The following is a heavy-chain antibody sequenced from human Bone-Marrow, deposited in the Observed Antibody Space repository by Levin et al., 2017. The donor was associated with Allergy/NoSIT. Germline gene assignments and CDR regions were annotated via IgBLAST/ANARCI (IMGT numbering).Heavy chain of an antibody. Sequence: GASVKVSCKGSGYTFNTYWIGWVRQMPGKGLEWMGLLYAADSDNRYSPSFQGQVTISVDKSISTAYLQWNSLKASDTAIYYCARRESVTGAPFDYWGQGTLVTVSS. CDR2: LYAADSDN. CDR3: ARRESVTGAPFDY. J-gene: IGHJ4*02. D-gene: IGHD3-9*01. V-gene: IGHV5-51*01. CDR1: GYTFNTYW.